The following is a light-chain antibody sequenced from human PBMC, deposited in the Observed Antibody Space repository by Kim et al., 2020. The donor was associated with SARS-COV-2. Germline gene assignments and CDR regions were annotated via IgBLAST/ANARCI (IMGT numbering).Light chain of an antibody. CDR1: QSVHRN. J-gene: IGKJ4*01. CDR2: DAS. V-gene: IGKV3-15*01. Sequence: EVVLTQSPATLSVSPGESVTLSCRASQSVHRNLAWYQQKPGQAPSLLIDDASTRATGIPARFSGSGSGTEFTLTISSLQPDDSAVYYCKQYDQWPFTCGGGTKVEI. CDR3: KQYDQWPFT.